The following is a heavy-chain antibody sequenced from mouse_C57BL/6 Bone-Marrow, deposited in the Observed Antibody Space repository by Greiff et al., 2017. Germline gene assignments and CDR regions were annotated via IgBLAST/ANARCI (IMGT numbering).Heavy chain of an antibody. D-gene: IGHD2-5*01. CDR3: ASYYSNYEAMDY. Sequence: QVQLKESGPGLVQPSQSLSITCTVSGFSLTSSGVHWVRQSPGKGLEWLGVIWSGGSTDYTAAFISRLSLSKDNSKSQVFFKMNSLQADDTAIYYCASYYSNYEAMDYWGQGTSGTVSS. CDR2: IWSGGST. CDR1: GFSLTSSG. J-gene: IGHJ4*01. V-gene: IGHV2-2*01.